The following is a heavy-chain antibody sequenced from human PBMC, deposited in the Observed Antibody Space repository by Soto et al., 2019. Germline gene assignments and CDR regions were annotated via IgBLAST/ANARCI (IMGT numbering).Heavy chain of an antibody. V-gene: IGHV4-34*01. CDR1: GGSFSGYY. J-gene: IGHJ4*02. CDR3: ARYSVATIRFFDY. CDR2: INHSGST. D-gene: IGHD5-12*01. Sequence: PSETLSLTCAVYGGSFSGYYWSWIRQPPGKGLEWIGEINHSGSTNYNPSLKSRVTISVDTSKNQFSLRLSSVTAADTAVYFCARYSVATIRFFDYXGQGTLVTVSS.